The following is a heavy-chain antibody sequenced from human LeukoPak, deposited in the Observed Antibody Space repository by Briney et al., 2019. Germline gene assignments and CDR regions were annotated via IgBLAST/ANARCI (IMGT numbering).Heavy chain of an antibody. CDR3: ARFVGACSGGSCYSDS. J-gene: IGHJ4*02. D-gene: IGHD2-15*01. V-gene: IGHV5-51*01. CDR2: IYPGDSDT. CDR1: GYSFTSYW. Sequence: GESLKISCKGSGYSFTSYWIGWVRQMPGKGLEWMGIIYPGDSDTRYSPSFQGQVTISADKSIGTAYLQWNSLKASDTAMYYCARFVGACSGGSCYSDSWGQGTLVTVSS.